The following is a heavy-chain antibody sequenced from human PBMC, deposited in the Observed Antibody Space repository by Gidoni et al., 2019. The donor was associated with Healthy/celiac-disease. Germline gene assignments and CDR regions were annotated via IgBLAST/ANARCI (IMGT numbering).Heavy chain of an antibody. D-gene: IGHD6-13*01. CDR1: GGSFSGYY. CDR2: INHSGST. CDR3: ARGPIAQIRYNWFDP. Sequence: QVQLQQWGAGLLKPSETLSLTCAVYGGSFSGYYWSWIRQPPGKGLEWIGEINHSGSTNYNPSLKSRVTISVDTSKNQFSLKLSSVTAADTAVYYCARGPIAQIRYNWFDPWGQGTLVTVSS. J-gene: IGHJ5*02. V-gene: IGHV4-34*01.